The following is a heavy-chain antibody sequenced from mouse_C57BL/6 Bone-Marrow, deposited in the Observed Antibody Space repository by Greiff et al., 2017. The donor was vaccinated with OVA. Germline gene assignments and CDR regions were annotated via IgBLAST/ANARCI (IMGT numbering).Heavy chain of an antibody. CDR2: IRSKSNNYAT. CDR3: VRHDVYWYFDV. CDR1: GFSFNTYA. V-gene: IGHV10-1*01. D-gene: IGHD2-3*01. Sequence: DVQLVESGGGLVQPKGSLKLSCAASGFSFNTYAMNWVRQAPGMGLEWVARIRSKSNNYATYYADSVKDRFTISRDDSESMLYLQMNNLKTEDTAMYYCVRHDVYWYFDVWGTGTTVTVSS. J-gene: IGHJ1*03.